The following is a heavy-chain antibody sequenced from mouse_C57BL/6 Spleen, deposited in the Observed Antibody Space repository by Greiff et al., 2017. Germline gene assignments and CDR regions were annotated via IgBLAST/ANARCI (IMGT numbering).Heavy chain of an antibody. Sequence: VQLQQSGPELVKPGASVKIPCKASGYTFTDYNMDWVKQSHGKSLEWIGDINPNNGGTIYNQKFKGKATLTVDKSSSTAYMELRSLTSEDTAVYSWALLVNDERGVRDYWVKEPQSPSPQ. CDR2: INPNNGGT. V-gene: IGHV1-18*01. D-gene: IGHD2-2*01. CDR3: ALLVNDERGVRDY. J-gene: IGHJ4*01. CDR1: GYTFTDYN.